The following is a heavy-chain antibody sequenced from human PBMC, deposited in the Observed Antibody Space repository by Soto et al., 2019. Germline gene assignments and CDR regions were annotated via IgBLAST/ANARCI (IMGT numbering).Heavy chain of an antibody. J-gene: IGHJ4*02. V-gene: IGHV3-23*01. CDR2: ISGSGGST. CDR1: GFTFSSYA. Sequence: PGGSLRLSCAASGFTFSSYAMSWVRQAPGKGLEWVSAISGSGGSTYYADSVKGRFTISRDNSKNTLYLQMNSLRAEDTAVYYCAKGTTMIVVVIPLDWGQGTLVTAPQ. D-gene: IGHD3-22*01. CDR3: AKGTTMIVVVIPLD.